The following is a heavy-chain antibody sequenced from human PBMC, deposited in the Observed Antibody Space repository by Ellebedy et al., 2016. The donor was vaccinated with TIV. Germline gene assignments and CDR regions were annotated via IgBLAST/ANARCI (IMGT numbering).Heavy chain of an antibody. V-gene: IGHV3-15*01. CDR1: GFTISNAW. Sequence: GGSLRLXCEVSGFTISNAWMTWVRQAPGKGLEWVGRIKSKTDGGTTDYAAPVKGRFTISRDDSKNTLYLQMNSLKTEDTAVYYCTTAYHDSSGYILYYFDYWGQGTLVTVSS. J-gene: IGHJ4*02. D-gene: IGHD3-22*01. CDR3: TTAYHDSSGYILYYFDY. CDR2: IKSKTDGGTT.